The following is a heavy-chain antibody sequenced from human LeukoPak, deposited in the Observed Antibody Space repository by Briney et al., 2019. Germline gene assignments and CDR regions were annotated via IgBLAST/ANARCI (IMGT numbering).Heavy chain of an antibody. CDR3: ARDREPGWFDP. V-gene: IGHV4-61*01. CDR2: ISDSGGS. D-gene: IGHD1-26*01. Sequence: SETLSLTCSVSGGSVSSGISYWSWIRQPPGEGLEWIAYISDSGGSDYNPSLRGRVTISLDTSKNQFSLRLTSVTAADTAVYYCARDREPGWFDPWGQGTPVTVSS. J-gene: IGHJ5*02. CDR1: GGSVSSGISY.